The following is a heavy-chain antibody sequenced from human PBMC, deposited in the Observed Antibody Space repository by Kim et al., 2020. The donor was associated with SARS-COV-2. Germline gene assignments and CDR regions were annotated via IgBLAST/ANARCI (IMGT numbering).Heavy chain of an antibody. J-gene: IGHJ6*02. CDR2: IYYSGST. CDR1: GGSISSGGYY. Sequence: SETLSLTCTVSGGSISSGGYYWSWIRQHPGKGLEWIGYIYYSGSTYYNPSLKSRVTISVDTSKNQFSLKLSSVTAADTAVYYCARGFHDSGYDRSYGMDVWGQGTTVTVSS. D-gene: IGHD5-12*01. CDR3: ARGFHDSGYDRSYGMDV. V-gene: IGHV4-31*03.